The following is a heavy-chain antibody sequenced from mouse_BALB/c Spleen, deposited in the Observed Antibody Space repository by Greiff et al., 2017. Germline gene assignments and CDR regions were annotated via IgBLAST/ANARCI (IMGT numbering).Heavy chain of an antibody. J-gene: IGHJ4*01. CDR2: ISYSGST. CDR1: GDSITSGY. V-gene: IGHV3-8*02. Sequence: EVQLQQSGPSLVKPSQTLSLTCSVTGDSITSGYWNWIRKFPGNKLEYMGYISYSGSTYYNPSLKSRISITRDTSKNQYYLQLNSVTTEDTATYYCARSLRITTDAMDYWGQGTSVTVSS. CDR3: ARSLRITTDAMDY. D-gene: IGHD1-2*01.